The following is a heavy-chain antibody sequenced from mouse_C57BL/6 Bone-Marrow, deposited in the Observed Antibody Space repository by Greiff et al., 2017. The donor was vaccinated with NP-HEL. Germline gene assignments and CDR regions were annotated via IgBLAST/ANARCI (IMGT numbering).Heavy chain of an antibody. CDR3: ARLDYYGSSRYWYFDV. D-gene: IGHD1-1*01. V-gene: IGHV14-3*01. CDR1: GFNIKNTY. J-gene: IGHJ1*03. CDR2: IDPANGNT. Sequence: EVQLQQSVAELVRPGASVKLSCTASGFNIKNTYMHWVKQRPEQGLEWIGRIDPANGNTKYAPKFPGKATITADTSSNTAYLQLSSLTSEDTAIYYGARLDYYGSSRYWYFDVWGTGTTVTVSS.